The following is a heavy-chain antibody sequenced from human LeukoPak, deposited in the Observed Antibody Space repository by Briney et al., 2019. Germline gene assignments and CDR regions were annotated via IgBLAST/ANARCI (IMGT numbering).Heavy chain of an antibody. Sequence: SETLSLTCTVSGGSISSSSYYWGWIRQPPGKGLEWIGSMYCSGSTYYNPSLKSRVTISVDTSKNQFSLKLSSVTAADTAVYYRARQRWLVFYDDAFDIWGQGTMVTVSS. CDR1: GGSISSSSYY. CDR2: MYCSGST. J-gene: IGHJ3*02. D-gene: IGHD6-19*01. CDR3: ARQRWLVFYDDAFDI. V-gene: IGHV4-39*01.